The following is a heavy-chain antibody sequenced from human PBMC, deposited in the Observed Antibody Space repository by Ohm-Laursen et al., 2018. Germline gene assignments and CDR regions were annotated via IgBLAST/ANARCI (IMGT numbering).Heavy chain of an antibody. CDR3: ARTQANYYYFDY. Sequence: VTLSLTCTVSGGSISSYHWSWIRQPAGKGLEWIGRIYSSENTNYSPSLKSRVTMSVDTSKNQFSLKLTSAAAADTAVYYCARTQANYYYFDYWGQGALVTVSS. J-gene: IGHJ4*02. CDR2: IYSSENT. D-gene: IGHD4/OR15-4a*01. V-gene: IGHV4-4*07. CDR1: GGSISSYH.